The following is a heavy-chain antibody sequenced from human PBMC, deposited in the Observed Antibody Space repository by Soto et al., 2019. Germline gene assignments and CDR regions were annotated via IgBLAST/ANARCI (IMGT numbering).Heavy chain of an antibody. D-gene: IGHD2-15*01. J-gene: IGHJ4*02. CDR3: AGADRESTTGSASGDY. CDR2: IYYSGST. V-gene: IGHV4-61*01. Sequence: PSETLSLTCTVSGGSVSSGSYYWSWIRQPPGKGLEWIGYIYYSGSTNYNPSLKSRVTISVDTSKNQFSLKLSSVTAADTAVYYCAGADRESTTGSASGDYWGQGTLVTVSS. CDR1: GGSVSSGSYY.